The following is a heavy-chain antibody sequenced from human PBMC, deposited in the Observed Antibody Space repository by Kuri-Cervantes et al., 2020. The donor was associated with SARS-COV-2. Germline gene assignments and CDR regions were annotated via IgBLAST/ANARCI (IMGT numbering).Heavy chain of an antibody. Sequence: GGSLRLSCAASGFTFSSYWMHWVRQAPGKGLVWVSRINSDGSSTSYADSVKGRFTISRDNAKNTLYLQMNSLRAEDTAVYYCAKEYYDFWSGYYYGMDVWGQGTTVTVSS. J-gene: IGHJ6*02. V-gene: IGHV3-74*01. CDR3: AKEYYDFWSGYYYGMDV. CDR2: INSDGSST. D-gene: IGHD3-3*01. CDR1: GFTFSSYW.